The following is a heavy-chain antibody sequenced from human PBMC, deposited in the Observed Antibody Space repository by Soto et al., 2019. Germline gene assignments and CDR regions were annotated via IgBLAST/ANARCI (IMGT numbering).Heavy chain of an antibody. CDR3: AKDRMGVGVRGYFDY. V-gene: IGHV3-30*18. CDR2: IIYDGSTK. D-gene: IGHD3-10*01. J-gene: IGHJ4*02. CDR1: GFTFSSYG. Sequence: QVQLVESGGGVVQPGRSLRLSCVASGFTFSSYGMHWVRQAPGKGLEWVAVIIYDGSTKYYADSVKGRFTISRDNSKSTLYLQMNSLRAEDTAVYYCAKDRMGVGVRGYFDYWGQGTLVTVSS.